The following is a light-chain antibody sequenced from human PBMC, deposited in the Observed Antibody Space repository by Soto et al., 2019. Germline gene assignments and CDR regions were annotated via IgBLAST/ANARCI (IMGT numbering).Light chain of an antibody. V-gene: IGKV1-5*01. CDR1: QSISSF. J-gene: IGKJ1*01. CDR3: QQYNSHSKT. CDR2: GAS. Sequence: DIQMTQSPSSLSASVGDRVTITCRASQSISSFLNWYQQKPGKAPKLLIFGASSLQSGVPSRFSGSGSGTEFTLTISSLQPDDFATFYCQQYNSHSKTFGQGTKVDIK.